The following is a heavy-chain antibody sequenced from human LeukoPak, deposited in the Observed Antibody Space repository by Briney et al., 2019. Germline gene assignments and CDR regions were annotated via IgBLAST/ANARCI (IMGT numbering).Heavy chain of an antibody. CDR1: GFTFSSYE. D-gene: IGHD1-26*01. Sequence: PGGSLRLSCAASGFTFSSYEMNWVRQAPGKGLEWVSYISSSGSTIYYADSVKGRFTISRDNAKNSLYLQMNSLRADDTAVYYCVRDFGQWELNGGYYFDYWGQGTLVTVSS. CDR2: ISSSGSTI. CDR3: VRDFGQWELNGGYYFDY. J-gene: IGHJ4*02. V-gene: IGHV3-48*03.